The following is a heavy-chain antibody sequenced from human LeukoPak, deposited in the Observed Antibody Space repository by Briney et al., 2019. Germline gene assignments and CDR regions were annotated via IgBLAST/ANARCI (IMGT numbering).Heavy chain of an antibody. CDR2: INSDGSST. CDR1: GFTFSSYW. Sequence: GGSLRLSCAASGFTFSSYWMHWVRQAPGKGLVWVSYINSDGSSTRYADSVKGRFTISRDNAKNTLYLQMSSLRDGDTAVYYCARGATDAFDIWGQGTMVTVSS. CDR3: ARGATDAFDI. V-gene: IGHV3-74*01. J-gene: IGHJ3*02.